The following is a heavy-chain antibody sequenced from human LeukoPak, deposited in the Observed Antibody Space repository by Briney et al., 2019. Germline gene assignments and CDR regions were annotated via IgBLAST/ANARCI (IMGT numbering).Heavy chain of an antibody. CDR3: AREDWGHCSGQTCLGALDI. CDR2: IRYDGSKR. Sequence: GGSLTLSCAAPGFTFSAYGMHWVRLAPGKGLEWVAAIRYDGSKRYYKDSMKGRFTVSRDNSKNTLYLQMNSLGGEDTAIYYCAREDWGHCSGQTCLGALDIWGQGTMVTVSP. V-gene: IGHV3-33*01. CDR1: GFTFSAYG. J-gene: IGHJ3*02. D-gene: IGHD2-15*01.